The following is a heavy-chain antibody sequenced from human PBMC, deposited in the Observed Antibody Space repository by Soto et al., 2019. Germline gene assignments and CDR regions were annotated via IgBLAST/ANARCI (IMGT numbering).Heavy chain of an antibody. CDR2: IKQDGTEK. J-gene: IGHJ4*02. CDR3: VREANCGY. CDR1: GFTFSSYA. D-gene: IGHD7-27*01. Sequence: GGSLRLSCAASGFTFSSYAMHWVRQAPGKGLEWVANIKQDGTEKGYVDSVRGRFTISRDNAKNSLYLQMDSLRAEDTAVYYCVREANCGYWGQGTLVTVSS. V-gene: IGHV3-7*05.